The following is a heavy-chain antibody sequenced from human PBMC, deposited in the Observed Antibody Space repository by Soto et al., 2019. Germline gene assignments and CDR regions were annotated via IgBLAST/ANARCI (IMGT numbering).Heavy chain of an antibody. CDR2: ISTDGGNT. V-gene: IGHV3-64D*06. J-gene: IGHJ4*02. CDR1: GFTFSIYA. Sequence: EVQLVESGGDLVQPGGFLRLSCSASGFTFSIYAMHWVRQAPGKGLEYVSSISTDGGNTHYADSVKGRFTISRDNSKNTVYLQMSSLRAEDTAVYYCVKGEYYYDSSGYYPFDYWGQGTLVTVSS. D-gene: IGHD3-22*01. CDR3: VKGEYYYDSSGYYPFDY.